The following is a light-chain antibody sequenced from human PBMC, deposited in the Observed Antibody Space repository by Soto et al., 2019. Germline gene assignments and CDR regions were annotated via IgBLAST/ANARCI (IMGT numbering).Light chain of an antibody. CDR3: QQYAET. CDR1: QSVSSSY. V-gene: IGKV3-20*01. J-gene: IGKJ1*01. CDR2: GAS. Sequence: EIVLTQSPGTLSLSPGERATLSCRASQSVSSSYLAWYQQKPGQAPRLLIYGASSRATGIPDRFSGSGSGTDFTLTISRLEPEDFAVYYCQQYAETFGQGTKVEMK.